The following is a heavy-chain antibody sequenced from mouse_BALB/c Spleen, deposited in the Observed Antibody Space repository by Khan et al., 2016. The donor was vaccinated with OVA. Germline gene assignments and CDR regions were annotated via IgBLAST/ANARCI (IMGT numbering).Heavy chain of an antibody. CDR2: INPTSGYT. CDR1: GYTFTTHW. V-gene: IGHV1-7*01. CDR3: TRDRIDY. Sequence: QVQLQQSGAELAKPGASVKMSCKASGYTFTTHWMHWVKQRPGQGLEWIGYINPTSGYTDYNEKFKDRATLSADKSSSTAYMQLSSLTSEDSAVYYCTRDRIDYWGQGTTLTVSS. J-gene: IGHJ2*01.